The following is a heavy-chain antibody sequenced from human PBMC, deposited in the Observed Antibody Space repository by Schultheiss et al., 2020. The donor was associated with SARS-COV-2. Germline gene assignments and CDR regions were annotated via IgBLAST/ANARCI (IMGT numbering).Heavy chain of an antibody. CDR3: ARAGLELPRNDYYYYYGMDV. Sequence: SQTLSLTCTVSGGSISSRSFYWGWIRQPPGKGLEWIGEINHSGSTYYNPSLKSRLTISVDTSKNQFSLKLSSVTAADTAVYYCARAGLELPRNDYYYYYGMDVWGQGTTVTVSS. D-gene: IGHD1-7*01. J-gene: IGHJ6*02. CDR1: GGSISSRSFY. CDR2: INHSGST. V-gene: IGHV4-39*07.